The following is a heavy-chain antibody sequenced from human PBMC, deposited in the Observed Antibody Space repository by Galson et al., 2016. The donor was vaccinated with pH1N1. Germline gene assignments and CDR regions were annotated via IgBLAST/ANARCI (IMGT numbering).Heavy chain of an antibody. V-gene: IGHV3-30*18. J-gene: IGHJ4*02. D-gene: IGHD6-13*01. CDR2: ISYDGSNK. Sequence: SLRLSCAASGFTFNKYGMHWVRQAPGKGLEWVAVISYDGSNKYYADSVKGRFTISRDDSKNMLYLQMYSLRAEDTAVYYCAKVVRGSSWPSFDYWGQGTLVTVSS. CDR3: AKVVRGSSWPSFDY. CDR1: GFTFNKYG.